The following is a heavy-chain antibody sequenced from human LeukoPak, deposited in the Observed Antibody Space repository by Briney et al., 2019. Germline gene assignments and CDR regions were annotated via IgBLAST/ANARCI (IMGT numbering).Heavy chain of an antibody. Sequence: SETLSLTCAVSGGSISSNNWWGWVRQPPGKGLEWIGSIYYSGSTYYNPSLKSRVTISVDTSKNQFSLKLSSVTAADTAVYYRATPYYYDSSGYYGFDYWGQGTLVIVSS. CDR3: ATPYYYDSSGYYGFDY. CDR2: IYYSGST. CDR1: GGSISSNNW. D-gene: IGHD3-22*01. J-gene: IGHJ4*02. V-gene: IGHV4-39*01.